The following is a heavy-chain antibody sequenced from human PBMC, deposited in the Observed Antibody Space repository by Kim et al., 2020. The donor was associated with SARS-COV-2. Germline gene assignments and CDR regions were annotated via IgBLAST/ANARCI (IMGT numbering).Heavy chain of an antibody. V-gene: IGHV1-2*06. CDR2: INPNSGGT. CDR1: GYTFTGYY. J-gene: IGHJ4*02. Sequence: ASVKVSCKASGYTFTGYYMHWVRQAPGQGLEWMGRINPNSGGTNYAQKFQGRVTMTRDTSISTAYMELSRLRSDDTAVYYCASVGEYSSSSAGDDYWGQGTLVTVSS. D-gene: IGHD6-6*01. CDR3: ASVGEYSSSSAGDDY.